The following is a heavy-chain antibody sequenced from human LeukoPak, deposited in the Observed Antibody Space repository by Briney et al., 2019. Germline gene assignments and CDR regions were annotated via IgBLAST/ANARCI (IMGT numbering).Heavy chain of an antibody. CDR2: ISYDGSNK. V-gene: IGHV3-30-3*01. J-gene: IGHJ4*02. D-gene: IGHD3-10*01. Sequence: GRSLRLSCAASGFTFSSYAMHWVRQAPGKGLEWVAVISYDGSNKYYADSVKGRFTISRDNSKNTLYLQMNSLRAEDTAVYYCAKEPSMVRGVISPLGYFDYWGQGTLVTVSS. CDR3: AKEPSMVRGVISPLGYFDY. CDR1: GFTFSSYA.